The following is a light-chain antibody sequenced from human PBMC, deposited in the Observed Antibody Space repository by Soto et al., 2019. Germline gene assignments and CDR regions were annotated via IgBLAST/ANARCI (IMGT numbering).Light chain of an antibody. V-gene: IGKV3-15*01. J-gene: IGKJ5*01. Sequence: EIVLAQSPATLSLSPGERATFCCRASQSVSIYLAWYQQKPGQAPRLLIYGASTRATGIPARFSGSGSGTEFTLTISSLQSEDFAVYYCQQYNNWPPITFGQGTGLEI. CDR2: GAS. CDR1: QSVSIY. CDR3: QQYNNWPPIT.